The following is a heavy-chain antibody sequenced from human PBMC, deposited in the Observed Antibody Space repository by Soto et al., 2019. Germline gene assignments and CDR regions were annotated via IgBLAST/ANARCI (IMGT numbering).Heavy chain of an antibody. CDR2: IYYSGSA. CDR3: ARTLDGKIN. CDR1: GGSISSASYY. V-gene: IGHV4-39*01. J-gene: IGHJ4*02. Sequence: SETLSLTCTVSGGSISSASYYWGWIRQPPGKGLEWIGSIYYSGSAYYSPSLKSRVTVSVDTSKNQFSLKLSSVTAADTAVYYCARTLDGKINWGQGTLVTVSS.